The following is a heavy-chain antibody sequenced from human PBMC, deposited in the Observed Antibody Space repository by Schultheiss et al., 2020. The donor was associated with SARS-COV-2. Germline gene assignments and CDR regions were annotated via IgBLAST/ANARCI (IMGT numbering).Heavy chain of an antibody. D-gene: IGHD3-22*01. CDR3: ARHGHYYDSSGYD. CDR1: GYRFSNYW. J-gene: IGHJ4*02. V-gene: IGHV5-51*01. Sequence: GESLKISCKASGYRFSNYWIGWVRQMPGKGLEWMGIIYPGDSDTRYSPSFQGQVTISADKSISTAYLQWSSLKASDTAMYYCARHGHYYDSSGYDWGQGTLVTVS. CDR2: IYPGDSDT.